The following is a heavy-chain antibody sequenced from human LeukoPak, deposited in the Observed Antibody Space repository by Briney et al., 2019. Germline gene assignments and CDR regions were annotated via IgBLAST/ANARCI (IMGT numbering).Heavy chain of an antibody. D-gene: IGHD6-19*01. V-gene: IGHV1-2*04. CDR1: GYTFTGYY. J-gene: IGHJ6*02. Sequence: ASVKVSCKASGYTFTGYYMHWVRQAPGQGLEWMGWINPNSGGTNYAQKFQGWVTMTRDTSISTAYMELSRLRSDDTAVYYCARVGRSSGWSLSHYYGMDVWGQGTTVTVSS. CDR3: ARVGRSSGWSLSHYYGMDV. CDR2: INPNSGGT.